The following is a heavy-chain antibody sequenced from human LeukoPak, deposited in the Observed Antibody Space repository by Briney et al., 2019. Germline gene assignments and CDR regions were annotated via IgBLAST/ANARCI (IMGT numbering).Heavy chain of an antibody. CDR2: ISGSGDST. V-gene: IGHV3-23*01. CDR1: GFTFSSYA. CDR3: ATDFAPHDFWSGTSGMDV. D-gene: IGHD3-3*01. Sequence: GGSLRLSCAASGFTFSSYAMNRVRQAPGKGLEWVSTISGSGDSTFYADSVKGRFTISRDNSKNTLYLQMNSLRAGDTAVYYCATDFAPHDFWSGTSGMDVWGKGTTVTVSS. J-gene: IGHJ6*03.